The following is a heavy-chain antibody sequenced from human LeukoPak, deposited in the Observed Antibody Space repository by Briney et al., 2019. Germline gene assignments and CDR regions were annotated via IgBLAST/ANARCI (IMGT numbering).Heavy chain of an antibody. J-gene: IGHJ6*02. CDR3: AKDTGGNGAYFYAMDV. V-gene: IGHV3-9*01. D-gene: IGHD4-23*01. Sequence: GRSLRLSCVGSGFAFHNYAMHWVRRPPGKGLEWVSVINWNSDTKAYADSVKGRFTISRDRARNSLYLQMDSLRPEDTALYYCAKDTGGNGAYFYAMDVWGQGTSVTVSS. CDR1: GFAFHNYA. CDR2: INWNSDTK.